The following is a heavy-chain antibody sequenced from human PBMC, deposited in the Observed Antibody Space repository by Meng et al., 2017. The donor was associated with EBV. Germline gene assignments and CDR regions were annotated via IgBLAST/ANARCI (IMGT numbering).Heavy chain of an antibody. J-gene: IGHJ5*02. Sequence: QVQLGQSGAEVKKPGAPVKVSCKASGYTFTGYYMHWVRQAPGQGLEWMGRINPNSGGTNYAQKFQGRVTMTRDTSISTAYMELSRLRSDDTAVYYCAKGADLAAAGTFWFDPWGQGTLVTVSS. D-gene: IGHD6-13*01. V-gene: IGHV1-2*06. CDR2: INPNSGGT. CDR1: GYTFTGYY. CDR3: AKGADLAAAGTFWFDP.